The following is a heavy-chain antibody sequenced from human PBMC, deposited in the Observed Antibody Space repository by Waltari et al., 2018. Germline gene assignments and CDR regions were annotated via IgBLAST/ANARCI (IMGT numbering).Heavy chain of an antibody. Sequence: QVQLQESGPGLVKPSQTLSLTCTVSGGSISSGSYYWSWIRQPAGKGLEWIGYIYTSGSTNYNPSLKSRVTISVDTSKNQFSLKLSSVTAADTAVYYCARVSGYAIDYWGQGTLVTVSS. D-gene: IGHD5-12*01. CDR2: IYTSGST. CDR1: GGSISSGSYY. CDR3: ARVSGYAIDY. J-gene: IGHJ4*02. V-gene: IGHV4-61*09.